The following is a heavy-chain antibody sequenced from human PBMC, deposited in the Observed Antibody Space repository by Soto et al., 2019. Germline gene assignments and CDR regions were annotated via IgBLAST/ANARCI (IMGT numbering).Heavy chain of an antibody. CDR2: IYYSGST. D-gene: IGHD3-3*01. CDR1: GGSVSSGSYY. J-gene: IGHJ4*02. CDR3: ARGYYDFWSGSPPFEY. Sequence: PSETLSLTCTVSGGSVSSGSYYWSWIRQPPGKGLEWIGYIYYSGSTNYNPSLKSRVTTSVDTSKNQFSLKLSSVTAADTAVYYCARGYYDFWSGSPPFEYWGQGTLVTVSS. V-gene: IGHV4-61*01.